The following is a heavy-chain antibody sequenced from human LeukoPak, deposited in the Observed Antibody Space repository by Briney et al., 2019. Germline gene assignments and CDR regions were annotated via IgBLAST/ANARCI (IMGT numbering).Heavy chain of an antibody. CDR3: ARGSKSYDFWSGYKIDP. J-gene: IGHJ5*02. CDR1: GYSFTSYW. Sequence: GESLKISCKGSGYSFTSYWIGWVRQMPGKGLEWMGIIYPGDSDTRYSPSFQGQVTISADKSISTAYLQWSSLKASDTAMYYCARGSKSYDFWSGYKIDPWGQGILVTVSS. CDR2: IYPGDSDT. D-gene: IGHD3-3*01. V-gene: IGHV5-51*01.